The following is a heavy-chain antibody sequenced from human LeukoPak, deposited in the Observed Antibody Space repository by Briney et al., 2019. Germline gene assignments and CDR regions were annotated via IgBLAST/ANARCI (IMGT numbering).Heavy chain of an antibody. D-gene: IGHD4-23*01. Sequence: PSETLSLTCTVSGGSISSGGYYWSWIRQHPGKGLEWIGYIYYSGSTYYNPSLKSRVTISVDTSKDQFSLKLSSVTAADTAVYYCARDRRWPQTIFDCWGQGTLVTVSS. CDR1: GGSISSGGYY. V-gene: IGHV4-31*03. CDR2: IYYSGST. CDR3: ARDRRWPQTIFDC. J-gene: IGHJ4*02.